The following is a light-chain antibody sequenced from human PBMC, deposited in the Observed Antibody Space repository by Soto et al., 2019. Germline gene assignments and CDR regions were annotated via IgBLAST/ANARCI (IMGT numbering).Light chain of an antibody. CDR3: QQSYSTPPIT. CDR1: QGISSY. J-gene: IGKJ5*01. Sequence: IQLTQSPSSLSASVGDRVTITCRASQGISSYLGWYQQKPGKAPNLLIYDASTLHSGVPSRFSGGGSGTDFTLTISSLQPEDFATYYCQQSYSTPPITFGQGTRLEI. CDR2: DAS. V-gene: IGKV1-39*01.